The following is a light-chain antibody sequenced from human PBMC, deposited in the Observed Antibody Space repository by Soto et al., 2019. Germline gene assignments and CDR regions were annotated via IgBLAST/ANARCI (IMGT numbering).Light chain of an antibody. V-gene: IGKV3-20*01. Sequence: EIVMTQSPATLSVSPGERATLSCRASQSISSSYLAWYQQKPGQAPRLLIYGASSRATGIPDRFSGSGSGTDFTLTIYRLEPEDYAVYYCQQYDKSPLTFGGGTKVDNK. CDR3: QQYDKSPLT. CDR2: GAS. CDR1: QSISSSY. J-gene: IGKJ4*01.